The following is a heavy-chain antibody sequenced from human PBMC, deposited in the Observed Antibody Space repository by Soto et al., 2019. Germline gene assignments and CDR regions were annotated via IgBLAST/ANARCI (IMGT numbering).Heavy chain of an antibody. CDR2: IRAYNGNT. D-gene: IGHD3-9*01. V-gene: IGHV1-18*01. CDR1: VYTFTSYG. CDR3: ARDPGFRSDY. Sequence: QVRLVQSGAAVKKPGASVKGSFRASVYTFTSYGIPWGRQAPAQGLEWMGWIRAYNGNTNYAQKLKGRVTMTTDTSTSTAYMELRSLRSDDTAVYYCARDPGFRSDYWGQGTLVTVSS. J-gene: IGHJ4*02.